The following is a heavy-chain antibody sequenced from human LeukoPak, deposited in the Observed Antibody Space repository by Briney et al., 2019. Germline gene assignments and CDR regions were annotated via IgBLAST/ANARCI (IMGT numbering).Heavy chain of an antibody. CDR2: IIYDGSNK. CDR1: GFTFSSYG. V-gene: IGHV3-30*18. CDR3: AKDGYYYDSSYYGMDV. D-gene: IGHD3-22*01. J-gene: IGHJ6*02. Sequence: PGGSLRLSCAASGFTFSSYGMHWVRQAPGKGLEWVAAIIYDGSNKYYADSVKGRFTISRDNSKNTLYLQMDSLRAEDTAVYYCAKDGYYYDSSYYGMDVWGQGTTVTVSS.